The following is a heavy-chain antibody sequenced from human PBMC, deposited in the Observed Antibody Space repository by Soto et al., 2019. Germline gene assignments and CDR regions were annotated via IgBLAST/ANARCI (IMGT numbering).Heavy chain of an antibody. J-gene: IGHJ4*02. V-gene: IGHV4-4*02. CDR3: ARAPYDHNDGDFDF. CDR1: GDSITTYKW. CDR2: IYDSGNT. D-gene: IGHD3-22*01. Sequence: SETLSLTCGVSGDSITTYKWWTWVRQTPGKGLEWIGEIYDSGNTRYNPSLKSRVTISKDTSKNELSLKLNSVTVADTAVYYCARAPYDHNDGDFDFWGQGTLVTVSS.